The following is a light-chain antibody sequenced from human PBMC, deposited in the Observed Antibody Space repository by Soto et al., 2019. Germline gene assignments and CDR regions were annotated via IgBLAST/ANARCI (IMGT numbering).Light chain of an antibody. V-gene: IGKV1-5*03. Sequence: DIQMTPSPSTLSASVVDRLTITCLASQSIINWLGWYQQKPGKAPKLLIYKASSLESGVPSRFSGSGSGTDFTLTINRLQPDDFATYYCQNYNSFPWKFGQGNKGDIK. CDR2: KAS. CDR1: QSIINW. J-gene: IGKJ1*01. CDR3: QNYNSFPWK.